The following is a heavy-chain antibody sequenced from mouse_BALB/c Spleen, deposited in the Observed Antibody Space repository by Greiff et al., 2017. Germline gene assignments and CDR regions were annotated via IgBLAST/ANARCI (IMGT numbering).Heavy chain of an antibody. Sequence: EVMLVESGGGLVKPGGSLKLSCAASGFTFSDYYMYWVRQTPEKRLEWVATISDGGSYTYYPDSVKGRFTISRDNAKNNLYLQMSSLKSEDTAMYYCARGSFDYWGQGTTLTVSS. CDR2: ISDGGSYT. CDR1: GFTFSDYY. J-gene: IGHJ2*01. V-gene: IGHV5-4*02. CDR3: ARGSFDY.